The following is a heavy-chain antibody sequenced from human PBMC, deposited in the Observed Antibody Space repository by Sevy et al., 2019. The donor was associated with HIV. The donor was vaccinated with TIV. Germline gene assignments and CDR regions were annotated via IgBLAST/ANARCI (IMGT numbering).Heavy chain of an antibody. Sequence: ASVKVSCKASGGTFSSYAISWVRQAPGQGLEWMGGIIPIFGTANYAQKFQGRVTITADESTSTAYMELSSLRSEDTAVYYCARDWGSGNYVFDYWGQRTLVTVSS. J-gene: IGHJ4*02. CDR1: GGTFSSYA. CDR2: IIPIFGTA. D-gene: IGHD3-16*01. V-gene: IGHV1-69*13. CDR3: ARDWGSGNYVFDY.